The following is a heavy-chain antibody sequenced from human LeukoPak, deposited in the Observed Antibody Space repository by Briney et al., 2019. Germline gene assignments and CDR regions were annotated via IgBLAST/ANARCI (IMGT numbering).Heavy chain of an antibody. CDR3: ARELVSSGTGYFDL. CDR1: GFTFGNFG. J-gene: IGHJ2*01. V-gene: IGHV3-23*01. D-gene: IGHD3-10*02. CDR2: ITGSSTWT. Sequence: GGSLRLSCEASGFTFGNFGMTWVRQAPGKGLQWVSGITGSSTWTYYAASVKGRFTVSRDNSRNTLHLQMNSLRADDTAVYYCARELVSSGTGYFDLWGRGTLVTVSS.